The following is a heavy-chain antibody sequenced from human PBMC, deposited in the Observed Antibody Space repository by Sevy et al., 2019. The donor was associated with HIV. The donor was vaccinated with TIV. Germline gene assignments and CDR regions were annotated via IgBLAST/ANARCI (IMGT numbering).Heavy chain of an antibody. Sequence: ASVKVSCKASGYTFTGYYMHWVRQAPGQGLEWMGWINPNSGGTNYAQKFQGRVTMTRDTSISTAYMELSRLRSDDTAVYYCARDVGCSGGSCYWDYWGQGTLVTVSS. J-gene: IGHJ4*02. CDR2: INPNSGGT. D-gene: IGHD2-15*01. CDR1: GYTFTGYY. V-gene: IGHV1-2*02. CDR3: ARDVGCSGGSCYWDY.